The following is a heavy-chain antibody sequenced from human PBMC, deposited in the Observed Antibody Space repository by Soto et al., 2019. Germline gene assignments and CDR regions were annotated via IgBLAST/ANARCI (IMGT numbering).Heavy chain of an antibody. CDR3: ARGLATLPVFAFDI. J-gene: IGHJ3*02. Sequence: QGTLKESGPTLVKPTHTLTLTCSFSGFSLSTSGVGVGWIRHSPGKAPEWLALIYWSGDEHYRPSLKSRLSIFQDTSKNHVVLIMTDMDPVDTATYYWARGLATLPVFAFDIWGQGTMVTVSS. CDR1: GFSLSTSGVG. CDR2: IYWSGDE. D-gene: IGHD6-6*01. V-gene: IGHV2-5*01.